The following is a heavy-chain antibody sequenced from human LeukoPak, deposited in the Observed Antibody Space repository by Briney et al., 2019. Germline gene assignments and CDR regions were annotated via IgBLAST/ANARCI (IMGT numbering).Heavy chain of an antibody. V-gene: IGHV3-11*01. CDR3: ARGHFGLDY. Sequence: GGSLRLSCAASGFTFSDHYMSWIRQAPGKGLEWVSYISSSGNSMYYADSVKGRFTISRDNDKNSGYLQMNSLRAEDTAVYYCARGHFGLDYWGQGTLVTVSS. J-gene: IGHJ4*02. CDR1: GFTFSDHY. D-gene: IGHD3/OR15-3a*01. CDR2: ISSSGNSM.